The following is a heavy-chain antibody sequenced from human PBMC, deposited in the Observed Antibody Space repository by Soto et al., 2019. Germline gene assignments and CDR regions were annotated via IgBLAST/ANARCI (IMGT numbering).Heavy chain of an antibody. Sequence: EVQLLESGGGLVQPGGSLILSCAASGFTFSSYDMRWVRQAPVKGLEWVSAISGSGGSTYYADSVKGRFTISRDNSKNTLYLQMNSLRAEDTAVYYCARRGSGSYYDYWGQGTLVTVSS. CDR2: ISGSGGST. D-gene: IGHD1-26*01. V-gene: IGHV3-23*01. CDR3: ARRGSGSYYDY. CDR1: GFTFSSYD. J-gene: IGHJ4*02.